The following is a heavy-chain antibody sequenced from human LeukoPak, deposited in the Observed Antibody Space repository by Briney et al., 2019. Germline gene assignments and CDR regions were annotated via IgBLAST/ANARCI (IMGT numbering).Heavy chain of an antibody. J-gene: IGHJ4*02. D-gene: IGHD5-12*01. CDR2: IIPIFGTA. CDR1: GGTFSSYA. V-gene: IGHV1-69*13. Sequence: GASVEVSCKASGGTFSSYAISWVRQAPGQGLEWMGGIIPIFGTANYAQKFQGRVTITADESTSTAYMELSSLRSEDTAVYYCARGGYSGQYRGDYWGQGTLVTVSS. CDR3: ARGGYSGQYRGDY.